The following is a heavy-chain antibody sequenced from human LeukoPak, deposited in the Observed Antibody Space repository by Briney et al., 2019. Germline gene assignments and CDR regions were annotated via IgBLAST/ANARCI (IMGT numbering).Heavy chain of an antibody. CDR3: ARHAAQQLTPNDY. CDR2: FCYSGST. J-gene: IGHJ4*02. CDR1: GGSISSNY. D-gene: IGHD6-13*01. V-gene: IGHV4-59*08. Sequence: SETLSLTCTVSGGSISSNYWSWFRQPPGKGLELIGYFCYSGSTNYNPSLKSRVTISVDTSKNQFSLKLNSVTAADTAVYYCARHAAQQLTPNDYWGQGTLVTVSS.